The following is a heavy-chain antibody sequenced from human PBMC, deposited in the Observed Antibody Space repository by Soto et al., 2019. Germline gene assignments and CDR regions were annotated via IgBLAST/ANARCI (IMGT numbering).Heavy chain of an antibody. CDR3: AKDTYYYGSGSYPVPFDY. CDR1: GFTFSSYA. CDR2: ISGSGGST. V-gene: IGHV3-23*01. Sequence: GGSLRLSCAASGFTFSSYAMSWVRQAPGKGLEWVSAISGSGGSTYYADSVKGRFTISRDNSKNTLYLQMNSLRAEDTAVYYCAKDTYYYGSGSYPVPFDYWGQGTLVTVSS. J-gene: IGHJ4*02. D-gene: IGHD3-10*01.